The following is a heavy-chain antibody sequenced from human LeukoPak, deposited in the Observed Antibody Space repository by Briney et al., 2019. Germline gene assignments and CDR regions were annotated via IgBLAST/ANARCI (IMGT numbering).Heavy chain of an antibody. CDR2: IYYSGST. CDR3: ARSGPGYYYGSGSYYIPYYFDY. J-gene: IGHJ4*02. D-gene: IGHD3-10*01. Sequence: RSSETLSLTGTVSGDSISSGDYYWSWIRQPPGKGLEWIGYIYYSGSTYYNPSLKSRVTISVDTSKNQFSLKLSSVTAADTAVYYCARSGPGYYYGSGSYYIPYYFDYWGQGTLVTVSS. CDR1: GDSISSGDYY. V-gene: IGHV4-30-4*01.